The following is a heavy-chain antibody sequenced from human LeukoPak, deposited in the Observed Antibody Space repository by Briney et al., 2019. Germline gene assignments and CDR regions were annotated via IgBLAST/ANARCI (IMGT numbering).Heavy chain of an antibody. V-gene: IGHV4-59*08. CDR1: GGSISGYY. J-gene: IGHJ3*02. Sequence: SETLSLTCTVSGGSISGYYWSWIRQPPGKGMEWIGNIYSSGSANYSPSLKSRVTISVDTSKNQVYLRLSSVTAADTAVYYCARPLSVTGAFDIWGQRTMVTVSS. D-gene: IGHD4-17*01. CDR2: IYSSGSA. CDR3: ARPLSVTGAFDI.